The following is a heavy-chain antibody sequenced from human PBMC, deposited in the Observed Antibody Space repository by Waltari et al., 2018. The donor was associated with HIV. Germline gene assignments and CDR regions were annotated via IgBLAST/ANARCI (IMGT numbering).Heavy chain of an antibody. V-gene: IGHV1-2*02. CDR1: GYNFTGHT. CDR2: INPNSGGT. D-gene: IGHD1-7*01. Sequence: QVQLVQSGAEVKKHGASVKVSCKASGYNFTGHTMHWVRQAPGQVIEWMGWINPNSGGTNYAQKFQGRVTMTRDTSISTAYMELSRLRSDDTAVYYCARDRARTTDYYYYGMDVWGQGTTVTVSS. J-gene: IGHJ6*02. CDR3: ARDRARTTDYYYYGMDV.